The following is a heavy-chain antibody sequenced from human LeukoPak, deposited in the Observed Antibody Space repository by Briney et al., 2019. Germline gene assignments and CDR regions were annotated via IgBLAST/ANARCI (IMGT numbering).Heavy chain of an antibody. CDR1: GPTLSSHW. CDR3: AKEILRRGIVLLVYAIAYYYYYMDV. CDR2: INEDGSFV. Sequence: GGSLRLSCAASGPTLSSHWVHWVRQAPGKGLVWVARINEDGSFVSYADPVKGRFTISRDNAKNTLYLQMNSLRAEDTALYYCAKEILRRGIVLLVYAIAYYYYYMDVWGKGTTVTVSS. V-gene: IGHV3-74*01. D-gene: IGHD2-8*01. J-gene: IGHJ6*03.